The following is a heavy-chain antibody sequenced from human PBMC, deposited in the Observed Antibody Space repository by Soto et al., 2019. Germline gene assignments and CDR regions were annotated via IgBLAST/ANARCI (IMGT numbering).Heavy chain of an antibody. Sequence: EVQLVESGGGLIQPGGSLRLSCAVSGFTVSNNYMSWVRQAPGKGLEGVSVIYSGGYTAYGDSVKGRFTISRDNSKNTLYLQKNSRGAAAPAVFYWARRRGGGGYWGQGTLVTVSS. V-gene: IGHV3-53*01. J-gene: IGHJ4*02. D-gene: IGHD3-10*01. CDR1: GFTVSNNY. CDR3: ARRRGGGGY. CDR2: IYSGGYT.